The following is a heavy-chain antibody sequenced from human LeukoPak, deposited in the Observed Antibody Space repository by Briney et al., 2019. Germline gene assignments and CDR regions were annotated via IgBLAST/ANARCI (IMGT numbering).Heavy chain of an antibody. CDR1: GFIFSSYW. J-gene: IGHJ3*02. V-gene: IGHV3-21*01. Sequence: GGSLRLSCAASGFIFSSYWMSWVRQAPGKGLEWVSSINSRSSYIYYADSVKGRFTISRDNAKNSLDLQMNSLRAEDTAVYYCARDISPYYYDSSGYYYDAFDIWGQGTMVTVSS. CDR2: INSRSSYI. D-gene: IGHD3-22*01. CDR3: ARDISPYYYDSSGYYYDAFDI.